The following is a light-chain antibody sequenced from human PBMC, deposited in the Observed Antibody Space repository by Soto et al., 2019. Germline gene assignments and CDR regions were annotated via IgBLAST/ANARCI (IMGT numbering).Light chain of an antibody. CDR1: QRITTY. CDR3: QHTYSTPYT. J-gene: IGKJ2*01. CDR2: TSG. V-gene: IGKV1-39*01. Sequence: IQMTQSPSSLSASVGDRVTITCRASQRITTYLNWYQQKPGEAPKLLISTSGTLQRGVPSRFSGSGSGTDFTLTITALLPEDFATYFCQHTYSTPYTFGQGTKLEIK.